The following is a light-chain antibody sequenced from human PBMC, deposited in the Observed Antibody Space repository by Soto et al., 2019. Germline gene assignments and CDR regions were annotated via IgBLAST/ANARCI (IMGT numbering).Light chain of an antibody. V-gene: IGKV1-5*01. Sequence: DIQMTQSPSTLSASVGDRVTITCRASQSISSWLAWYQQKPGKAPKFLIYDASTLESGVPSRFSGSGSGTEFTLTISSLQPDDFATYYCQQYNSYLWTVGQGTKVDIK. J-gene: IGKJ1*01. CDR2: DAS. CDR1: QSISSW. CDR3: QQYNSYLWT.